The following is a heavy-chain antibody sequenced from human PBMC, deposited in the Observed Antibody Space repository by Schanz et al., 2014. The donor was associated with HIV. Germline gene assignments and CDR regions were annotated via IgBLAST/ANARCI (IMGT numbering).Heavy chain of an antibody. D-gene: IGHD3-16*02. CDR1: GASFSDDY. CDR2: INQSGKT. CDR3: ARGFLMGRDYDYIWGSDRYAAWFDF. Sequence: QVRLQQWGAGLLKPSETLSLTCAVYGASFSDDYWTWIRQPPGKGLEWIGEINQSGKTNYNPSLKSRVTMSTEPSKKQFSRRLTSVPAADTAVYYCARGFLMGRDYDYIWGSDRYAAWFDFWGQGTLVAVSS. J-gene: IGHJ5*01. V-gene: IGHV4-34*02.